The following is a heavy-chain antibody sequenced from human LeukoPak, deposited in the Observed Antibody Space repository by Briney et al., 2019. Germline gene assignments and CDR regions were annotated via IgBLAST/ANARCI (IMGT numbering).Heavy chain of an antibody. V-gene: IGHV3-30*18. CDR1: GFTFSSYG. CDR3: AKSDLRSTFDY. D-gene: IGHD3-3*01. Sequence: PGGSLRLSCAASGFTFSSYGMHWVRQAPGKGLEWVAVISYDGSNKYYADSVKGRFTNSRDNSKNTLYLQMNSLRAEDTAVYYCAKSDLRSTFDYWGQGTLVTVSS. J-gene: IGHJ4*02. CDR2: ISYDGSNK.